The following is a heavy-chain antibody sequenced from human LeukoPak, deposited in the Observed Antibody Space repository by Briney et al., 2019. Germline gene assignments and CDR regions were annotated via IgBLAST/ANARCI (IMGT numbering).Heavy chain of an antibody. CDR2: ISYDGSDK. D-gene: IGHD2-15*01. CDR1: GFTFSSYA. Sequence: GGSLRLSCAASGFTFSSYAMHWVRQAPGKGLEWVAVISYDGSDKYYADSVKGRFTISRDNSKNTLYLQMNSLRAEDTAVYYCARASLPIDYWGQGTLVTVSS. V-gene: IGHV3-30*01. J-gene: IGHJ4*02. CDR3: ARASLPIDY.